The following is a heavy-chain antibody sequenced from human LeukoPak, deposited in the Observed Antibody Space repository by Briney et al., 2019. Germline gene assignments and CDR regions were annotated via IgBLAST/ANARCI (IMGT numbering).Heavy chain of an antibody. CDR1: GYSFTSYW. Sequence: KPGESLKISCKGSGYSFTSYWIGAVRQMPGKGLEWRGIIYPGDSDTRYSPSFQGHVSISPDKSLSTAYLQWRSLRAPDSVMFYCARRIAAAAIDAFDIWGQGTMVTVSS. D-gene: IGHD6-13*01. V-gene: IGHV5-51*01. CDR2: IYPGDSDT. J-gene: IGHJ3*02. CDR3: ARRIAAAAIDAFDI.